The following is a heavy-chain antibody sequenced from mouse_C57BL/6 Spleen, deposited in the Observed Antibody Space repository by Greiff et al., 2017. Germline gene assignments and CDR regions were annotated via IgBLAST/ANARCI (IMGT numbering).Heavy chain of an antibody. CDR3: ARVGDGDWYFDV. V-gene: IGHV1-66*01. CDR1: GYSFTSYY. J-gene: IGHJ1*03. CDR2: IYPGSGNT. Sequence: QVQLKESGPELVKPGASVKISCKASGYSFTSYYIHWVKQRPGQGLEWIGWIYPGSGNTKYNEKFKGKATLTADTSSSTAYMQLSSLTSEDSAVYYCARVGDGDWYFDVWGTGTTVTVSS.